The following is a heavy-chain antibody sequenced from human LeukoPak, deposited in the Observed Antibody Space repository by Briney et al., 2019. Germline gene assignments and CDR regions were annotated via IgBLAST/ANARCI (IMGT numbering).Heavy chain of an antibody. CDR3: ARHLGLPYFDY. CDR2: IYYSGST. Sequence: SETLSLTCAVYGGSFSGYYWSWIRQPPGKGLEWIGYIYYSGSTNYNPSLKSRVTISVDTSKNQFSLKLSSVTAADTAVYYCARHLGLPYFDYWGQGTLVTVSS. CDR1: GGSFSGYY. V-gene: IGHV4-59*08. J-gene: IGHJ4*02. D-gene: IGHD3-16*01.